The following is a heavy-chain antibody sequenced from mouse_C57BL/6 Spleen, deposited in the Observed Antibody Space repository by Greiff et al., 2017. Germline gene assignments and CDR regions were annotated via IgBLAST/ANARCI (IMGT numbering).Heavy chain of an antibody. CDR2: IDPEDGET. CDR3: ASDYGSSYNYFDY. CDR1: GFNIKDYY. D-gene: IGHD1-1*01. J-gene: IGHJ2*01. Sequence: EVQLQESGAELVKPWASVKLSCTASGFNIKDYYMHWVKQRTEQGLEWIGRIDPEDGETKYAPKFQGKATITADTSSNTAYLQLSSLTSEDTAVYYCASDYGSSYNYFDYWGQGTTLTVSS. V-gene: IGHV14-2*01.